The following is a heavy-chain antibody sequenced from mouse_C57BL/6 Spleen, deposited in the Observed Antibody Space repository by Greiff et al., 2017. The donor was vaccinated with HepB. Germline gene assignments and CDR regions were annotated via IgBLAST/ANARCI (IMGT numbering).Heavy chain of an antibody. Sequence: EVQLQQSGPELVKPGASVKIPCKASGYTFTDYNMDWVKQSHGKSLEWIGDINPNNGGTIYNQKFKGKATLTVDKSSSTAYMELRSLTSEDTAVYYCARITTVVDDWYFDVWGTGTTVTVSS. V-gene: IGHV1-18*01. J-gene: IGHJ1*03. D-gene: IGHD1-1*01. CDR2: INPNNGGT. CDR1: GYTFTDYN. CDR3: ARITTVVDDWYFDV.